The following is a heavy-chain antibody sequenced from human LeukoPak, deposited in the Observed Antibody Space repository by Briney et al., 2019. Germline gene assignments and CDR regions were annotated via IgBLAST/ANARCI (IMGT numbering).Heavy chain of an antibody. CDR2: ISGSGGST. CDR3: AKDLRYSSSWSYFDY. D-gene: IGHD6-13*01. J-gene: IGHJ4*02. Sequence: GGSLRLSCAASGFTFSSYAIIWVRQAPGKGLEWVSAISGSGGSTYYADSVKGRFTISRDNSKNTLYLQMNSLRAEDTAIYYCAKDLRYSSSWSYFDYWGQGTLVTVSS. V-gene: IGHV3-23*01. CDR1: GFTFSSYA.